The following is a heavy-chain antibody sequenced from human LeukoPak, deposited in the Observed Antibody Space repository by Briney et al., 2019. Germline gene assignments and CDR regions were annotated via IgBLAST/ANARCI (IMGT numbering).Heavy chain of an antibody. CDR1: GFTLSGYA. V-gene: IGHV3-21*01. J-gene: IGHJ4*02. CDR3: ARGRYYYDSSGSTIARDFDY. D-gene: IGHD3-22*01. Sequence: GGSLRLSCAASGFTLSGYAMNWVRQAPGKGLEWVSSIGTRSSSIYYADSVKGRFTISRDNAKNSLYLQMISLRAEDTAAYYCARGRYYYDSSGSTIARDFDYWGQGTLVTVSS. CDR2: IGTRSSSI.